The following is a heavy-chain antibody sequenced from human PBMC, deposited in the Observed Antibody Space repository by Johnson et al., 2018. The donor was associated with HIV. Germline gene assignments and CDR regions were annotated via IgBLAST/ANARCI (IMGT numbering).Heavy chain of an antibody. Sequence: QAQLVESGGGVVQPGRSLRLSCAASGFTFSSYGMHWVRQAPGKGLEWVAAISHDGSNEYYGDYVKGRFTISRDNSKNTLYLQMNSLRAEDTAVYYCAKCFSYDNTPYYYVPFDIWGQGTLVTVSS. D-gene: IGHD3-22*01. V-gene: IGHV3-30*18. CDR3: AKCFSYDNTPYYYVPFDI. CDR2: ISHDGSNE. CDR1: GFTFSSYG. J-gene: IGHJ3*02.